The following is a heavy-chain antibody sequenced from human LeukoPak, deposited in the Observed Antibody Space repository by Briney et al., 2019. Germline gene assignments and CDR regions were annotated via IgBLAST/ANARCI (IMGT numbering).Heavy chain of an antibody. CDR1: GGSFSGYY. V-gene: IGHV4-34*01. J-gene: IGHJ5*02. Sequence: SETLSLTGAGYGGSFSGYYWSWLRQPPGKGLEWIGSIYYSGSTYYNPSLKSRVTISVDTSKNQFSLKLSSVTAADTAVYYCARRGVLSSSWYGGGWFDPWGQGTLVTVSS. CDR2: IYYSGST. D-gene: IGHD6-13*01. CDR3: ARRGVLSSSWYGGGWFDP.